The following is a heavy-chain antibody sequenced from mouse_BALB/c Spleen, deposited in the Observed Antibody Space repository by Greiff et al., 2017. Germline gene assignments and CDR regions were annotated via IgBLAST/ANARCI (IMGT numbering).Heavy chain of an antibody. D-gene: IGHD2-14*01. CDR2: ISNGGGST. CDR3: ARHERRGTKDYAMDY. Sequence: EVKVVESGGGLVQPGGSLKLSCAASGFTFSSYTMSWVRQTPEKRLEWVAYISNGGGSTYYPDTVKGRFTISRDNAKNTLYLQMSSLKSEDTAMYYCARHERRGTKDYAMDYWGQGTSVTVSS. CDR1: GFTFSSYT. V-gene: IGHV5-12-2*01. J-gene: IGHJ4*01.